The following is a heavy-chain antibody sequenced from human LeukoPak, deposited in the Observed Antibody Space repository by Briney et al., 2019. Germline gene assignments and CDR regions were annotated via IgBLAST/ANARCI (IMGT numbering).Heavy chain of an antibody. CDR3: ARDREAVDTKAWYFDY. CDR1: GFTFSSYE. V-gene: IGHV3-48*03. CDR2: ISSSGSTI. D-gene: IGHD6-19*01. J-gene: IGHJ4*02. Sequence: GGSLRLSCAASGFTFSSYEMNWVRQAPGKGLEWVSYISSSGSTIYYADSVKGRFTISRDNAKNSLCLQMNSLRAEGTAVYYCARDREAVDTKAWYFDYWGQGTLVTVSS.